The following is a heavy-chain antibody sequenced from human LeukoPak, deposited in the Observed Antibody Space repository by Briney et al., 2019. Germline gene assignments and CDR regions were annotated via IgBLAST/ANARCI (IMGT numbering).Heavy chain of an antibody. CDR1: GFTFSGYS. CDR3: AREVSEGFDF. Sequence: GGSLRLSCTASGFTFSGYSMNWIRQAPGKGLEWVSSFGTRSTSIYHAGSVKGRFAISRDNAKNLLYLQMNSLRAEDTALYYCAREVSEGFDFWGQGTMVTVSS. CDR2: FGTRSTSI. D-gene: IGHD3-22*01. V-gene: IGHV3-21*01. J-gene: IGHJ4*02.